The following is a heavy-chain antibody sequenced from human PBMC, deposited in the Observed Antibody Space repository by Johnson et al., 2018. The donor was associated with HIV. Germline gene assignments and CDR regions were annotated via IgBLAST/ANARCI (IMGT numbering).Heavy chain of an antibody. CDR1: GFTFSSYW. CDR3: ARGYNFWSGYHDAFDI. Sequence: VQLVESGGGLVQPGGSLRLSCAASGFTFSSYWMSWVRQAPGKGLEWVANIKQDGSEKYYVDSVKGRFTISRDNAKNSLYLQMNSLRAEDTAVYYCARGYNFWSGYHDAFDIWGQGTMVTVSS. J-gene: IGHJ3*02. CDR2: IKQDGSEK. D-gene: IGHD3-3*01. V-gene: IGHV3-7*04.